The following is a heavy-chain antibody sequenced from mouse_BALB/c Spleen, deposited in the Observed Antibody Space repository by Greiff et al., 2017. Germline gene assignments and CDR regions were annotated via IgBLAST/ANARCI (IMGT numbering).Heavy chain of an antibody. CDR1: GFSLTGYG. D-gene: IGHD2-4*01. J-gene: IGHJ4*01. CDR2: IWGGGST. V-gene: IGHV2-6-7*01. CDR3: ARDREITTGAMDY. Sequence: QVQLKESGPGLVAPSQSLSITCTVSGFSLTGYGVNWVRQPPGKGLEWLGMIWGGGSTDYNSALKSRLSISKDNSKSQVFLKMNSLQTDDTARYYCARDREITTGAMDYWGQGTSVTVSS.